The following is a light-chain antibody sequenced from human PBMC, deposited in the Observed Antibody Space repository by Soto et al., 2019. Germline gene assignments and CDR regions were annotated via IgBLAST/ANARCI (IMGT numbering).Light chain of an antibody. V-gene: IGLV2-14*01. Sequence: HSVLTQPASVSGSPGQSITISCTGTSSDVGGYNYVSWYQQHPGKAPKLLIYDVSNRPSGVSNRFSGSKSGNTASLTISGLQAEDEADYYCNSYTSSSTRVFGTGTKLTVL. CDR1: SSDVGGYNY. CDR3: NSYTSSSTRV. CDR2: DVS. J-gene: IGLJ1*01.